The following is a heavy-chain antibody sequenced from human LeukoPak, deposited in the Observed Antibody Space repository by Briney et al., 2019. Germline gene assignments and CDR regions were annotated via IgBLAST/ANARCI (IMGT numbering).Heavy chain of an antibody. V-gene: IGHV4-34*01. CDR1: GGSFSGYY. CDR3: ARGRHGQTFPKRYYYYMDV. D-gene: IGHD1-1*01. J-gene: IGHJ6*03. CDR2: INHSGST. Sequence: SETLSLTCAVYGGSFSGYYWSWIRQPPGKGLEWTGEINHSGSTNYNPSLKSRVTISLDTSKNQFSLKLSSVTAADTAVYYCARGRHGQTFPKRYYYYMDVWAKGTTVTVSS.